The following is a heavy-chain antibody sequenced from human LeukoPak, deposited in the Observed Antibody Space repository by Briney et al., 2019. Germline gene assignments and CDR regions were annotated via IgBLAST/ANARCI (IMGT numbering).Heavy chain of an antibody. D-gene: IGHD2-15*01. V-gene: IGHV4-39*01. CDR2: IYYTGST. Sequence: SETLSPTCTVSGGSISSSSHYWGWIRQPPGKGLELIGSIYYTGSTSYNPSLKSRVTISVDTSKNQFSLKLSSVTAADTAVYYCARHESIVVVVAARGFDSWGQGTLVTVSS. J-gene: IGHJ5*01. CDR1: GGSISSSSHY. CDR3: ARHESIVVVVAARGFDS.